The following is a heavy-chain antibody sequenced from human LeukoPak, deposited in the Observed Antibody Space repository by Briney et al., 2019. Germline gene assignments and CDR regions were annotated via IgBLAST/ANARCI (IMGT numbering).Heavy chain of an antibody. Sequence: SETLSLTCTVSGGSLSSYYWNWIRQPAGKGLEWIGRIYTSGSTNYNPSLKSRVTMSVDTSKNQFSLKLSSVTAADTAVYYCARIAYYYDSRYFDYWGQGTLVTVSS. D-gene: IGHD3-22*01. CDR1: GGSLSSYY. J-gene: IGHJ4*02. CDR3: ARIAYYYDSRYFDY. V-gene: IGHV4-4*07. CDR2: IYTSGST.